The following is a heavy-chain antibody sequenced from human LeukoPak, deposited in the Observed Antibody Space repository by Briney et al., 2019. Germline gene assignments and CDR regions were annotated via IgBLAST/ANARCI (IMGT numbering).Heavy chain of an antibody. Sequence: GGSLRLSCAASGFTFNRYSMNWVREAPGKGLEWVSSISSSSSYIYYAGSVKGRFTISRDNAKKSMYLEMNSLRAEDTAVYYCARPSNEGQWLVGQGVDYWGQGTLVTVSS. CDR1: GFTFNRYS. CDR3: ARPSNEGQWLVGQGVDY. CDR2: ISSSSSYI. D-gene: IGHD6-19*01. J-gene: IGHJ4*02. V-gene: IGHV3-21*01.